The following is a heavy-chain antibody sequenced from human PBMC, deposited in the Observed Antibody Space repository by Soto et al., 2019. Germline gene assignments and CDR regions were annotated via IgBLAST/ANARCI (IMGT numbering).Heavy chain of an antibody. V-gene: IGHV3-30-3*01. J-gene: IGHJ6*02. CDR2: ISYDGSNK. Sequence: GGSLRLSCAASGFTFSSYAMHWVRQAPGKGLEWVAVISYDGSNKYYADSVKGRFTISRDNSKNTLYLQMNSLRAEDTAVYYCARDRGRGGYSYGYSANHYYYYYGMDVWGQGTTVTVSS. CDR1: GFTFSSYA. D-gene: IGHD5-18*01. CDR3: ARDRGRGGYSYGYSANHYYYYYGMDV.